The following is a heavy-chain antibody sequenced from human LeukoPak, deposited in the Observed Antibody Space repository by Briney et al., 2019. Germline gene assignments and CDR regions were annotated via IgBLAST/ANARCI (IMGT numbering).Heavy chain of an antibody. J-gene: IGHJ5*02. CDR3: ASRVVPAAPLLP. CDR2: INPNSGGT. CDR1: GYTFTGYY. D-gene: IGHD2-2*01. V-gene: IGHV1-2*02. Sequence: ASVKVSXKASGYTFTGYYMHWVRQAPGQGLEWMGWINPNSGGTNYAQKFQGRVTMTRDTSISTAYMELSRPRSDDTAVYYCASRVVPAAPLLPWGQGTLVTVSS.